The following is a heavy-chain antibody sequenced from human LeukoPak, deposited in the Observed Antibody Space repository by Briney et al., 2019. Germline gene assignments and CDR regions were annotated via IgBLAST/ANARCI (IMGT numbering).Heavy chain of an antibody. CDR3: ARGTDYYYYMDV. Sequence: ASVKVSCKASGYTFTGYCMHWVRQAPGQGLEWMGWINPNSGGTNYAQKFQGRVTMTRDTSISTAYMELSRLRSDDTAVYYCARGTDYYYYMDVWGKGTTVTVSS. V-gene: IGHV1-2*02. J-gene: IGHJ6*03. CDR1: GYTFTGYC. CDR2: INPNSGGT.